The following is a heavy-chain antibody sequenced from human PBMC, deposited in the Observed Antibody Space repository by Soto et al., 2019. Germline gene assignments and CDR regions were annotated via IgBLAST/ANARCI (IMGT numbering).Heavy chain of an antibody. V-gene: IGHV3-23*01. Sequence: PGGSLRLSCAASGFTFSSYAMSWVRQAPGKGLEWVSAISGSGGSTYYADSVKGRFTISRDNSKNTLYLQMNSLRAEDMAVYYCAMPFYYLLDRNYYYMDVWGKGTTVTVSS. CDR1: GFTFSSYA. J-gene: IGHJ6*03. CDR2: ISGSGGST. CDR3: AMPFYYLLDRNYYYMDV. D-gene: IGHD1-26*01.